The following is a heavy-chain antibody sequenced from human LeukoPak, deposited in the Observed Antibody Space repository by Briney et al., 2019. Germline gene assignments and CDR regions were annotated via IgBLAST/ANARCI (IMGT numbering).Heavy chain of an antibody. D-gene: IGHD3-9*01. J-gene: IGHJ5*02. CDR2: INPNSGGT. CDR3: ARDQSYYDILTGYPFEYGFDP. Sequence: ASVKVSCKASGYTFTGYYMHWVRQAPGQGLEWMGWINPNSGGTNYAQKFQGRVTMTRDTSISTAYMELSRLRSDDTAVYYCARDQSYYDILTGYPFEYGFDPWGQGTLVTVSS. CDR1: GYTFTGYY. V-gene: IGHV1-2*02.